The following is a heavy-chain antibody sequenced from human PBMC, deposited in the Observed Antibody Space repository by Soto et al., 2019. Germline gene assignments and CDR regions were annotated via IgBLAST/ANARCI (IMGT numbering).Heavy chain of an antibody. D-gene: IGHD3-10*01. V-gene: IGHV3-21*01. CDR1: GFTLTSYT. J-gene: IGHJ6*02. Sequence: PVGSLRLSCAASGFTLTSYTMNWVRQASGKGLEWVSSITSSSSHIYYADSVKGRFTISRDNAGNSLYLQMNSLRAEDSAVYYCVRERGLSSFYGMDVWGQGTTVTVSS. CDR3: VRERGLSSFYGMDV. CDR2: ITSSSSHI.